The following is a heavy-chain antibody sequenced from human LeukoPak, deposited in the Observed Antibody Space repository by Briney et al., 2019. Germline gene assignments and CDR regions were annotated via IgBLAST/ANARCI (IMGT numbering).Heavy chain of an antibody. CDR2: IWYDGSHE. D-gene: IGHD2-8*01. CDR3: AKKRTCYFDY. V-gene: IGHV3-33*06. J-gene: IGHJ4*02. Sequence: GRSLRLSCAASGFTFSSYGMHWVRQAPGKGLEWVAVIWYDGSHEYYADSVKGRFTISRDDSKKTVYLQMNSLRADDTAVYYCAKKRTCYFDYWGQGTLVTVSS. CDR1: GFTFSSYG.